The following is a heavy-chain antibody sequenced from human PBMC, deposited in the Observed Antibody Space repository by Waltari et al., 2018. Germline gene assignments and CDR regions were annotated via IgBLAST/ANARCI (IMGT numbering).Heavy chain of an antibody. CDR2: IYTSGST. D-gene: IGHD6-19*01. Sequence: QVQLQESGPGLVKPSETLSLTCTVSGDSISSYYWSWIRQPPGKGLEWIGYIYTSGSTNYNPSLKSRVTISVDTSKNQFSLKLSSVTAADTAVYYCARGYSSGWYYFDYWGQGTLVTVSS. CDR3: ARGYSSGWYYFDY. CDR1: GDSISSYY. V-gene: IGHV4-4*09. J-gene: IGHJ4*02.